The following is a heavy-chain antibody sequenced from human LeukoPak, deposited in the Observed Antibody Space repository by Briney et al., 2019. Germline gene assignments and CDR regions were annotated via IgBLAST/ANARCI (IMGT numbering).Heavy chain of an antibody. CDR3: TRGNCVNCVCYHFDY. CDR2: IRKKGFGGTT. Sequence: GGSLRLSCTASGFTFGDYAMSWVRQAPGKGLEWVGFIRKKGFGGTTEYAASVKGRFTISRDDSKSIAYLQMNSLKTEDTAVYYCTRGNCVNCVCYHFDYWGQGTLVTVSS. D-gene: IGHD2-8*01. CDR1: GFTFGDYA. J-gene: IGHJ4*02. V-gene: IGHV3-49*04.